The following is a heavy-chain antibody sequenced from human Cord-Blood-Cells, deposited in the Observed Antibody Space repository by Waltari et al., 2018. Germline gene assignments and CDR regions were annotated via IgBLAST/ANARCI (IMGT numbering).Heavy chain of an antibody. CDR3: ARGRPGRAGAFDI. CDR2: INHSGST. D-gene: IGHD1-26*01. CDR1: GGSFSGYY. Sequence: QVQLQQWGAGLLKPSETLSLTCAVYGGSFSGYYWSWIRQPPGKGLEWIGEINHSGSTNYHPALKSRVTISVDTAKHQFSLKLSSVTAADTAVYYCARGRPGRAGAFDIWGQGTMVTDSS. V-gene: IGHV4-34*01. J-gene: IGHJ3*02.